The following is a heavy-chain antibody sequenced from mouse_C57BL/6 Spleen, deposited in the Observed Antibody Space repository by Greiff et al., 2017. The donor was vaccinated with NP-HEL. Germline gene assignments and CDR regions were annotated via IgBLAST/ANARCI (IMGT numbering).Heavy chain of an antibody. D-gene: IGHD1-1*01. CDR1: GYTFTDYN. V-gene: IGHV1-22*01. CDR3: AGGFYYDGSSSGDY. CDR2: INPNNGGT. Sequence: EVQLQQSGPELVKPGASVKMSCKASGYTFTDYNMHWVKQSHGKSLEWIGYINPNNGGTSYNQKFKGKATLTVNKSSSTAYMELRSLTSEDSAVYYCAGGFYYDGSSSGDYWGQGTSVTVSS. J-gene: IGHJ4*01.